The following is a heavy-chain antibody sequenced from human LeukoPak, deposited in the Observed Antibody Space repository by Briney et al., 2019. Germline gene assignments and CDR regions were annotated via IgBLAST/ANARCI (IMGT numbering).Heavy chain of an antibody. J-gene: IGHJ4*02. D-gene: IGHD3-10*01. CDR3: ARAYGSGSYSGY. CDR1: GGTFSSYA. V-gene: IGHV1-18*01. CDR2: ISAYNGNT. Sequence: ASVKVSCKASGGTFSSYAISWVRQAPGQGLEWMGWISAYNGNTNYAQKLQGRVTMTTDTSTSTAYMELRSLRSDDTAVYYCARAYGSGSYSGYWGQGTLVTVSS.